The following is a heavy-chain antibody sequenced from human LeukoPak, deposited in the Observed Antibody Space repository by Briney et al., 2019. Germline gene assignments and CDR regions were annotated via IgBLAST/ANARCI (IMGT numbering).Heavy chain of an antibody. CDR2: ISGPGGTT. D-gene: IGHD5-12*01. CDR3: AKEKRRGYSGYDPTLHIFDY. CDR1: GFTFSTHA. J-gene: IGHJ4*02. V-gene: IGHV3-23*01. Sequence: GGSLRLSCVVSGFTFSTHAMTWVRQAPGKGLERVSDISGPGGTTYYAASVKGRFTISRDNSKNTLFLQMNSLRAEDTAVYYCAKEKRRGYSGYDPTLHIFDYWGQGTLVTVSS.